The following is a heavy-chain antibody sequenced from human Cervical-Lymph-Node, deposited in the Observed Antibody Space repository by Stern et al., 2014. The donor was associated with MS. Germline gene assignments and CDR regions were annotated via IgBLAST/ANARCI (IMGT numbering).Heavy chain of an antibody. Sequence: EVQLVESGGGLVQPGGSLGLSCAASGFTFGDHAMPWVRQAPGEGLHWGSGISWNSGSIDYADSVKGRFTISRDNTKNSLHLQMNSLRPEDTAFYYCAKDLSQYSSSADLEHWGQGTLVTVSS. J-gene: IGHJ4*02. CDR3: AKDLSQYSSSADLEH. V-gene: IGHV3-9*01. CDR1: GFTFGDHA. D-gene: IGHD4-11*01. CDR2: ISWNSGSI.